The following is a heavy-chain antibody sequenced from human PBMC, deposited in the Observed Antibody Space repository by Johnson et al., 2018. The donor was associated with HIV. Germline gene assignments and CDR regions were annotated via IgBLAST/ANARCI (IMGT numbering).Heavy chain of an antibody. CDR3: AKDAGNDFRGLDAFDI. CDR2: ISYDGRNK. Sequence: QAQLVESAGGVVQPGRSLRLSCAASGFTFNIYGMHWVRQAPGKGLEWVATISYDGRNKFYADSVKGRFNISRDNSKNTLHLQMNSLRAEDTAVYYCAKDAGNDFRGLDAFDIWGQGTKVTVSS. CDR1: GFTFNIYG. J-gene: IGHJ3*02. D-gene: IGHD3-3*01. V-gene: IGHV3-30*18.